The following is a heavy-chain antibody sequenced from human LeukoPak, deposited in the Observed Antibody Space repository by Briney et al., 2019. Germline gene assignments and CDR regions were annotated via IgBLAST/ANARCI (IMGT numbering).Heavy chain of an antibody. CDR2: IYYSGST. V-gene: IGHV4-31*03. CDR3: ATYSSSSPFDY. D-gene: IGHD6-6*01. Sequence: SQTLSLTCTGSGGSINSGGYYWSWIRQHPGKGLERIGYIYYSGSTYYNPSLKSRVTISVDTSKNQFSLRLSSVTAADTAVYYCATYSSSSPFDYWGQGTLVTVSS. J-gene: IGHJ4*02. CDR1: GGSINSGGYY.